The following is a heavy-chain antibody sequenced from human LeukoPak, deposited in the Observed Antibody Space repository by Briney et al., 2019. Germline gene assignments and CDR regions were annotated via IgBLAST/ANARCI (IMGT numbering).Heavy chain of an antibody. CDR3: AKLYYYGSGSYYKAKYYFDY. J-gene: IGHJ4*02. V-gene: IGHV3-23*01. Sequence: PGGSLRLSCAASGFTFSSYAISWVRQAPGKGLEWVSDISGSGGSTYYADSVKGRFTISRDNSKNTLYLQMNSLRAEDTAVYYCAKLYYYGSGSYYKAKYYFDYWGQGTLVTVSS. CDR1: GFTFSSYA. CDR2: ISGSGGST. D-gene: IGHD3-10*01.